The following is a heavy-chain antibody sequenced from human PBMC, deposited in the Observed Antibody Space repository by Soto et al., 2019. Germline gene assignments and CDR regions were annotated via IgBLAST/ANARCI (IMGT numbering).Heavy chain of an antibody. D-gene: IGHD3-10*01. CDR2: ISGSGGST. J-gene: IGHJ4*02. V-gene: IGHV3-23*01. Sequence: EVQLLESGGGLVQPGGSLRLSCAASGVTFSSYAMSWVRQAPGKGLEWVSAISGSGGSTYYADSVKGRFTISRDNSKHTLYLQMNSLRAEDTDVYYCAKSPITMVRGVIHYYFDYWGQGTLVTVSS. CDR3: AKSPITMVRGVIHYYFDY. CDR1: GVTFSSYA.